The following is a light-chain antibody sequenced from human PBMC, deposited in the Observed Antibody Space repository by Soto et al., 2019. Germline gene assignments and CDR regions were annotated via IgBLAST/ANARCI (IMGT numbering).Light chain of an antibody. CDR1: QSISTF. V-gene: IGKV3-11*01. CDR2: DAS. J-gene: IGKJ1*01. CDR3: QQCANWPPKWT. Sequence: EVVLTQSPATLSLSPGERATLSCRASQSISTFLAWYQQKPGQTPRLLIYDASNRATGIPARFSGSGSGTDFTPTISRLETGDFAVYYCQQCANWPPKWTFGQGTKVEIK.